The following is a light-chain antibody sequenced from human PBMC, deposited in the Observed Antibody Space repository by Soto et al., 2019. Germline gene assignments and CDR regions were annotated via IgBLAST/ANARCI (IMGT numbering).Light chain of an antibody. CDR2: DAS. J-gene: IGKJ2*01. Sequence: DVQMTQSPSTLSASVGDRVTITCRASQSISSWLAWYQQKPGKAPKLLIYDASSLESGVPSRFSGSRSVTEFTLAISSLPSDEFATDYCQRYNSYSYTFGQRTKVDIK. CDR1: QSISSW. V-gene: IGKV1-5*01. CDR3: QRYNSYSYT.